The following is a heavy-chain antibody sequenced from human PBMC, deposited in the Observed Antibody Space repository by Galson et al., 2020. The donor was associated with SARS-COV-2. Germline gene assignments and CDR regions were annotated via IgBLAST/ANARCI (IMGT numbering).Heavy chain of an antibody. Sequence: SETLSLTCAVYSYSISSGFYGGWIRQSTGKGLEWIGITYHSGTTNYNPSIKSRVSISVDTSKNPVSLNLSSVTAADTAVYYCARVGGSGSCYFEAFDIWDQGTMVTVSS. D-gene: IGHD2-15*01. V-gene: IGHV4-38-2*01. J-gene: IGHJ3*02. CDR3: ARVGGSGSCYFEAFDI. CDR2: TYHSGTT. CDR1: SYSISSGFY.